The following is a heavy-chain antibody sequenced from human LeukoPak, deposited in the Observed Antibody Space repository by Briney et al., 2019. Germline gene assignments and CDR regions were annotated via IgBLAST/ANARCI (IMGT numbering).Heavy chain of an antibody. CDR2: IIPILGIA. Sequence: SVKVSCKASGGTFSSYAISWVRQAPGQGLECMGRIIPILGIANYAQKFQGRVTITADKSTSTAYMELSSLRSEDTAVYYCASAGGGVIALDYWGQGTLVTVSS. J-gene: IGHJ4*02. V-gene: IGHV1-69*04. D-gene: IGHD3-16*02. CDR3: ASAGGGVIALDY. CDR1: GGTFSSYA.